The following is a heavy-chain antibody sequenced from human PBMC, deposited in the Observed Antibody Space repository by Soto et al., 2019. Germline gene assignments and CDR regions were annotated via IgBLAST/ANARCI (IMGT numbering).Heavy chain of an antibody. Sequence: EVQLLESGGGLVQPGGSLRLSCAASGFTFSSYAMRWVRQAPGKGLEWVSAISGSGGSTYYADSVKGRFTISRDNYKNTVYLQMYSLRAEDTAVYYCATLGDYYGSVSAWGQGTMVTVSS. CDR2: ISGSGGST. J-gene: IGHJ5*02. CDR3: ATLGDYYGSVSA. CDR1: GFTFSSYA. D-gene: IGHD3-10*01. V-gene: IGHV3-23*01.